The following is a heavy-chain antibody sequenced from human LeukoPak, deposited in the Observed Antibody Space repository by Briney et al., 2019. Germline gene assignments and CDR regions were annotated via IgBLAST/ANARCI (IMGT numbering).Heavy chain of an antibody. J-gene: IGHJ5*02. CDR3: ARVARPQIYYGSGRGWFDP. Sequence: SETLSLTCTVSGGSISSSSYYWGWIRQPPGKGLEWIGSIYYSGSTYYNPSLKSRATISVDTSKNQFSLKPSSVTAADTAVYYCARVARPQIYYGSGRGWFDPWGQGTLVTVSS. CDR1: GGSISSSSYY. D-gene: IGHD3-10*01. CDR2: IYYSGST. V-gene: IGHV4-39*01.